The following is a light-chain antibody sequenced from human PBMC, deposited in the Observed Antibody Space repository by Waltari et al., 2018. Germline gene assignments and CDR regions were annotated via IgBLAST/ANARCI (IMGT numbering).Light chain of an antibody. CDR1: QGISSA. V-gene: IGKV1-13*02. J-gene: IGKJ4*01. CDR2: AAA. Sequence: AIQLTQSPSSLSASVGDRVTITCRASQGISSALSWYQQKPGKSPNLLIYAAASLQSGVPSRFSGGGSGTDFTLTISSLRPEDFATYYCQQVNSYPITFGGGTKVEIK. CDR3: QQVNSYPIT.